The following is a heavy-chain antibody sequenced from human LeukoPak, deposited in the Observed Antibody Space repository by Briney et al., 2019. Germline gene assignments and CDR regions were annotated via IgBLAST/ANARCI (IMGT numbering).Heavy chain of an antibody. D-gene: IGHD3-10*01. CDR1: GFTFSSYA. Sequence: PGGSLRLSCAASGFTFSSYAMHWVRQAPGKGLEYVSAISSNGGSTYYANSVKGRFTISRDNSKNTLYLQMGSLRAEDMAVYYCARESSGSYYWYYYGMDVWGQGTTVTVSS. J-gene: IGHJ6*02. V-gene: IGHV3-64*01. CDR3: ARESSGSYYWYYYGMDV. CDR2: ISSNGGST.